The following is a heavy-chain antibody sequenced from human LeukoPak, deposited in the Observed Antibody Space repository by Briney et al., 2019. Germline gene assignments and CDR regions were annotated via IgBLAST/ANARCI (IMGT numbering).Heavy chain of an antibody. CDR2: MYGGGST. D-gene: IGHD2-8*02. J-gene: IGHJ4*02. V-gene: IGHV3-53*01. Sequence: GGSLRLSCAASGFTVSTNFMNWVRQAPGKGLEWVSIMYGGGSTYYADSVKGRFTISRDDSKNTVCLQMNSLRADDTTMYYCARGYCTGTNCLVDYWGQGTLVTVSS. CDR3: ARGYCTGTNCLVDY. CDR1: GFTVSTNF.